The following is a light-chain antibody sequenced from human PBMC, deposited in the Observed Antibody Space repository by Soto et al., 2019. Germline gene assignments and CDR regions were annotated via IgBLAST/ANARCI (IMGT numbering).Light chain of an antibody. CDR1: QRLFSF. V-gene: IGKV1-39*01. CDR3: QQPYSAPFL. Sequence: DIQMTQSPSSLSASVGDSVTLTCRASQRLFSFLNWYQQAPGRAPKLLISTAYKLQSGVPSRFSGSESGTEFNLSISSLHPEDFVFYFCQQPYSAPFLFGPGTKVDVK. CDR2: TAY. J-gene: IGKJ3*01.